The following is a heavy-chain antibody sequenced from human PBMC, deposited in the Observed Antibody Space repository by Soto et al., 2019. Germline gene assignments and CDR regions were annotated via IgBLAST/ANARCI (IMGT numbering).Heavy chain of an antibody. Sequence: GASVKVSCKASGYTFTSYGISWVRQAPGQGHEWIGWISAYNGNTNYAQKLQGRVTMTTDTSTSTAYMELRSLRSDDTAVYYCAREGFATIFGVVKAPFDPWGQGTLVTVSS. D-gene: IGHD3-3*01. CDR2: ISAYNGNT. J-gene: IGHJ5*02. CDR1: GYTFTSYG. V-gene: IGHV1-18*01. CDR3: AREGFATIFGVVKAPFDP.